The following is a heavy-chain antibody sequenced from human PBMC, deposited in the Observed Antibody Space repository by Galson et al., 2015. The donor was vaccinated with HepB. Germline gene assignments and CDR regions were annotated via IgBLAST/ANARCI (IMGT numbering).Heavy chain of an antibody. CDR3: SRTLPGIDLDY. CDR2: VRHKARRYTT. V-gene: IGHV3-72*01. CDR1: GFTFSDYY. Sequence: SLRLSCGASGFTFSDYYMEWVRQAPGKGLEWVGRVRHKARRYTTDYVASVEGRFTISRDDSKNSLYLQMDSLKTEDTAVYYCSRTLPGIDLDYWGQGTLVTVSS. J-gene: IGHJ4*02. D-gene: IGHD3-3*02.